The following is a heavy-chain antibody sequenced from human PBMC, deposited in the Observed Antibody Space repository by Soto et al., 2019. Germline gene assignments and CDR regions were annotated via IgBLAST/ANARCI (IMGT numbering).Heavy chain of an antibody. CDR2: ISYDGSNK. CDR1: GFTFSSYG. J-gene: IGHJ6*02. D-gene: IGHD3-3*01. V-gene: IGHV3-30*18. CDR3: AKWDYDFWSGYYGVVYYYGMDV. Sequence: GGSLRLSCAASGFTFSSYGMHWVRQAPGKGLEWVAVISYDGSNKYYADSVKGRFTISRDNSKNTLYLQMNSLRAEDTAVYYCAKWDYDFWSGYYGVVYYYGMDVWGQGTTVTVSS.